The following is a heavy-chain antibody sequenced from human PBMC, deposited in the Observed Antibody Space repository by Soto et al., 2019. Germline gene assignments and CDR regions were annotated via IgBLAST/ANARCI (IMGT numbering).Heavy chain of an antibody. CDR2: INHSGST. CDR1: GGSFSGYY. V-gene: IGHV4-34*01. CDR3: ARGGNYGSGSPNYDY. J-gene: IGHJ4*02. Sequence: SETLSLTCAVYGGSFSGYYWSWIRQPPGKGLEWIGEINHSGSTNYNPSLKSRVTISVDTSKNQFSLKLSSVTAADTAVYYCARGGNYGSGSPNYDYSGQGTLVTVSS. D-gene: IGHD3-10*01.